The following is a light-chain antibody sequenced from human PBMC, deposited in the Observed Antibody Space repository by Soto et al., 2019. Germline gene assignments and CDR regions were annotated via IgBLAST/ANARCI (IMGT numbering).Light chain of an antibody. J-gene: IGKJ1*01. CDR3: QQYKSYSRT. CDR1: QSISSY. CDR2: DVS. V-gene: IGKV1-5*01. Sequence: DIQLTQSPSSLSASVGDRLTITCRASQSISSYLNWYRQTPGKAPKLLIFDVSSLERGVPSRFSGSGSGTEFTLTISNLQPDDFANYYCQQYKSYSRTFGQGTKVEI.